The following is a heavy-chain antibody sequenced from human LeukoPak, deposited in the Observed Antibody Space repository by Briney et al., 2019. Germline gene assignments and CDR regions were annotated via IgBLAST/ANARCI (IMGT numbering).Heavy chain of an antibody. D-gene: IGHD1-20*01. CDR3: ASVGRNNWNYSDY. CDR1: GGSISSGGYY. J-gene: IGHJ4*02. Sequence: SQTLSLTCTVSGGSISSGGYYWSWIRQPPGKGLEWIGYIYHSGSTYYNPSLKSRVTISVDRSKNQFSLKLSSVTAADTAVYYCASVGRNNWNYSDYWGQGTLVTVSS. V-gene: IGHV4-30-2*01. CDR2: IYHSGST.